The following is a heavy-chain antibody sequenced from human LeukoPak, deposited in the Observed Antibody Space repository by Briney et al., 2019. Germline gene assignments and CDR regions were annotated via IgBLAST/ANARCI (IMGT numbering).Heavy chain of an antibody. D-gene: IGHD6-13*01. V-gene: IGHV4-34*01. Sequence: SETLSLTCAVYIDSFSNYHWNWIRQTPAKGMEWIGEVNESGGTNISPSLRSRVILSVDTSKNQFSLKLISVTAADTAVYYCASTQLRTSWFDPWGQGTLVTVSS. CDR1: IDSFSNYH. CDR3: ASTQLRTSWFDP. CDR2: VNESGGT. J-gene: IGHJ5*02.